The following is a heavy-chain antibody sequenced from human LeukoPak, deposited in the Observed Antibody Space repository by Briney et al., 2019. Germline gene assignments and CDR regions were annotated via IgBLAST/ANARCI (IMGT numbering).Heavy chain of an antibody. CDR1: GFTFSNYG. CDR3: ARDLTNGWHYFDY. D-gene: IGHD6-19*01. Sequence: PGGSLRLSCAASGFTFSNYGMHWVRQAPGKGLEWVAFVRYDETTKFYADSVKGRFTISRDNSKNTLYLEMGSLRAEDMAVYYCARDLTNGWHYFDYWGQGTLVTVSS. CDR2: VRYDETTK. V-gene: IGHV3-30*02. J-gene: IGHJ4*02.